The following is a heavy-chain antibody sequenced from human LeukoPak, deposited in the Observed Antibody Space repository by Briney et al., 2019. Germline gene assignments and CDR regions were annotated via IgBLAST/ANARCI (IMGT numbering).Heavy chain of an antibody. CDR2: IYYSGST. J-gene: IGHJ3*02. CDR1: GGSISSGGYY. CDR3: ARDGDSSGWPGAFDI. V-gene: IGHV4-31*03. D-gene: IGHD6-19*01. Sequence: SETLSLTCTVSGGSISSGGYYWSWIRQHPGKGLEWIVYIYYSGSTYYNPSLKSRVTISVDTSKNQFSLKLSSVTAADTAVYYCARDGDSSGWPGAFDIWGQGTMVTASS.